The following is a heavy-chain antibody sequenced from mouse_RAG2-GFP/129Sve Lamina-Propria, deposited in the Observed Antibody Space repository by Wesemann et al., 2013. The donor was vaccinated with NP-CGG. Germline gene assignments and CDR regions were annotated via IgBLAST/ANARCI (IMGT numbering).Heavy chain of an antibody. CDR3: AKRGYGSSYHAMDY. D-gene: IGHD1-1*01. CDR2: IWRGGST. Sequence: LKQSGPGLVQPSQSLSITCTVSGFSLTSYGVHWVRQSPGKGLEWLGVIWRGGSTDYNAAFMSRLSITKDNSKSQVFFKMNSLQADDTAIYYCAKRGYGSSYHAMDYWGQGTSVTVSS. CDR1: GFSLTSYG. V-gene: IGHV2-5*01. J-gene: IGHJ4*01.